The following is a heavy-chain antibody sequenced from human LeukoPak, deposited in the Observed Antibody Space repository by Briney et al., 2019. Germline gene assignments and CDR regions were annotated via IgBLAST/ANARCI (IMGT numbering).Heavy chain of an antibody. CDR3: ATFLAVIAARDSLYFQH. CDR1: GFTFSKYA. Sequence: GGSLRLSCGASGFTFSKYAMSWVRQAPGKGLEWVSGVSGSDGVTYYADSVKGRFTISRDNSKNTLHLQMNSLRAEDTAVYYCATFLAVIAARDSLYFQHWGQGTLVSVSS. CDR2: VSGSDGVT. D-gene: IGHD6-6*01. J-gene: IGHJ1*01. V-gene: IGHV3-23*01.